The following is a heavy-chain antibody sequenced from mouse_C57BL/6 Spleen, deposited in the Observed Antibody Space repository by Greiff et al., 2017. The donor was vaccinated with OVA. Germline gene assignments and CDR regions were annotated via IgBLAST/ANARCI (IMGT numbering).Heavy chain of an antibody. CDR1: GFTFSDYY. CDR3: ARHDDCYPYALDY. J-gene: IGHJ4*01. D-gene: IGHD2-3*01. CDR2: ISNGGGST. V-gene: IGHV5-12*01. Sequence: EVKLVESGGGLVQPGGSLKLSCAASGFTFSDYYMYWVRQTPEKRLEWVAYISNGGGSTYYPDTVKGRFTISRDNAKTTLYLQMSRLKSEDTAMYYCARHDDCYPYALDYWGQGTSVTVSS.